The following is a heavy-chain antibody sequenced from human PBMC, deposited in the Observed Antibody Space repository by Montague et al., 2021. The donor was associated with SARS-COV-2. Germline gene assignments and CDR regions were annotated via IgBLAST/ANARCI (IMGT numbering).Heavy chain of an antibody. Sequence: SETLSLTCTVSGGSISSYYWSWIRQPPGKGLEWIGYIYYSGSTNYNPSLTSRVTISVDTSKNQFSQKLSSVTAADTAVYYCARHVYDILTGYYTYWYFDLWGRDTLVTVSS. D-gene: IGHD3-9*01. CDR3: ARHVYDILTGYYTYWYFDL. J-gene: IGHJ2*01. CDR2: IYYSGST. CDR1: GGSISSYY. V-gene: IGHV4-59*08.